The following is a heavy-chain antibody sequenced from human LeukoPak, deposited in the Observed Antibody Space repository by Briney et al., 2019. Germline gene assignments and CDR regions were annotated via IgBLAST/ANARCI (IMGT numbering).Heavy chain of an antibody. CDR1: GFTFSSYG. D-gene: IGHD1-1*01. CDR3: AREKGLERRQDY. Sequence: PGGSLRLSCAASGFTFSSYGMHWVRQAPGKGLEWVAIISYDGSNIYYADSVKGRFTISRDNSKNTLYLQMNSLRAEDTAVYYCAREKGLERRQDYWGQGTLVTVSS. CDR2: ISYDGSNI. V-gene: IGHV3-30*03. J-gene: IGHJ4*02.